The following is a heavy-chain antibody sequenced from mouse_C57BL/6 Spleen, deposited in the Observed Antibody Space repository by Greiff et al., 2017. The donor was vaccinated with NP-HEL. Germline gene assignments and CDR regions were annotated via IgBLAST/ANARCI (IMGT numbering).Heavy chain of an antibody. J-gene: IGHJ1*03. CDR1: GYAFTNYL. Sequence: VKLMESGAELVRPGTSVKVSCKASGYAFTNYLIEWVKQRPGQGLEWIGVINPGSGGTNYNEKFKGKATLTADKSSSTAYMQLSSLTSEDSAVYFCARSPTGSYWYFDVWGTGTTVTVSS. V-gene: IGHV1-54*01. D-gene: IGHD4-1*02. CDR3: ARSPTGSYWYFDV. CDR2: INPGSGGT.